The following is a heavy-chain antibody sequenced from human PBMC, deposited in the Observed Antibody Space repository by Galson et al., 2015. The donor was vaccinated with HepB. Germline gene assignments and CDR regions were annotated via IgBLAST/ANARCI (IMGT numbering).Heavy chain of an antibody. V-gene: IGHV4-34*01. CDR1: GGSFSGYY. CDR3: AREVAARPPHWYYYYYYMDV. CDR2: INHSGST. Sequence: SETLSLTCAVYGGSFSGYYWSWIRQPPGKGLEWIGEINHSGSTNYNPSLKSRVTISVDTSKNQFSLKLSSVTAADTAVYYCAREVAARPPHWYYYYYYMDVWGKGTTVTVSS. D-gene: IGHD6-6*01. J-gene: IGHJ6*03.